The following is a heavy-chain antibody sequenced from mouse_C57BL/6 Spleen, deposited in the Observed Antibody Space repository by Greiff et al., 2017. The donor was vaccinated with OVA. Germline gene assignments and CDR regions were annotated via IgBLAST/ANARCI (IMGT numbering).Heavy chain of an antibody. J-gene: IGHJ4*01. CDR2: IHPNSGST. V-gene: IGHV1-64*01. CDR1: GYTFTSYW. Sequence: VQLQQSGAELVKPGASVKLSCKASGYTFTSYWMHWVKQRPGQGLEWIGMIHPNSGSTNYNEKFKSKATLTVDKSSSTAYMQLSSLTSEDSAVYYCARGTTVVAGNAMDYWGQGTSVTVSS. CDR3: ARGTTVVAGNAMDY. D-gene: IGHD1-1*01.